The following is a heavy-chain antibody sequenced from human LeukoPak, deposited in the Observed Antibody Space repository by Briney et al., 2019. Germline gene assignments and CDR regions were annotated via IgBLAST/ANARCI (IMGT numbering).Heavy chain of an antibody. Sequence: GGSLRLSCAASGFTFSSYWMNWVRQAPGKGLVWVSRTASDGSSTTYADSVKGRFSISRDNAKNTLYLQMNSLRVEDTAVYYCARGRPHGNDYWGQGTLVTVSS. V-gene: IGHV3-74*01. D-gene: IGHD4-23*01. J-gene: IGHJ4*02. CDR1: GFTFSSYW. CDR3: ARGRPHGNDY. CDR2: TASDGSST.